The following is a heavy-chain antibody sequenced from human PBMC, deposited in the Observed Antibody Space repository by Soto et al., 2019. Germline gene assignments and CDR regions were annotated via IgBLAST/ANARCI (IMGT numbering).Heavy chain of an antibody. J-gene: IGHJ4*02. CDR3: SRNPDTAMHFDF. CDR1: GFLLTNAKMG. V-gene: IGHV2-26*01. CDR2: IFSNDVK. Sequence: KESGPVLVKPTETLTLTCTVSGFLLTNAKMGVSWIRQPPGKALEWLAHIFSNDVKSYTTSLKSRLTISKDTSNTQVVLTMTNMDPADTATYYCSRNPDTAMHFDFWGQGALVTVSS. D-gene: IGHD5-18*01.